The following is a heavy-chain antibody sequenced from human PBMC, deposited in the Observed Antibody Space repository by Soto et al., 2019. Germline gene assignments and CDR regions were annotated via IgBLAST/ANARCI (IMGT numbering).Heavy chain of an antibody. CDR1: SDSFSSGDYF. V-gene: IGHV4-30-4*01. Sequence: SETLSLTCTVSSDSFSSGDYFWSWIRQTPEKGLEWIAYIYYSGSSHYNPSLKSRFTISIDTSRNQFSLTLRSVTAADTAVYYCARREYSGYDFWYFDLWGRGTLVTVS. CDR2: IYYSGSS. J-gene: IGHJ2*01. D-gene: IGHD5-12*01. CDR3: ARREYSGYDFWYFDL.